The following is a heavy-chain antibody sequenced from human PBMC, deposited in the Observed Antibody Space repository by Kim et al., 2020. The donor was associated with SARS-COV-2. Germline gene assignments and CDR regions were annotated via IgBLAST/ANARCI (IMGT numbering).Heavy chain of an antibody. V-gene: IGHV3-9*01. CDR2: ISWNSGSI. CDR1: GFTFDDYA. D-gene: IGHD3-10*01. Sequence: GGSLRLSCAAFGFTFDDYAMHWVRQAPGKGLEWVSGISWNSGSIGYADSVKGRFTISRDNAKNSLYLQMNSLRAEDTALYYCAKVWGSGRRNYYYYYGMDVWGQGTTVTVSS. CDR3: AKVWGSGRRNYYYYYGMDV. J-gene: IGHJ6*02.